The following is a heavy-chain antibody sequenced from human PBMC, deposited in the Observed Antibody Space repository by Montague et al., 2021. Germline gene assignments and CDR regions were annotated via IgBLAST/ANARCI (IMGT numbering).Heavy chain of an antibody. CDR2: VYHGGRT. J-gene: IGHJ6*03. CDR3: ARERDRYYYMDI. V-gene: IGHV4-38-2*02. Sequence: SETLSLTCTVSRSLTNSDYYWGWIRQPPGKGLEWMGSVYHGGRTYYNPSIKSRVTISVDTSNNHFSLKLSSVTAADTAMYYCARERDRYYYMDIWGKGTTITVSS. CDR1: RSLTNSDYY.